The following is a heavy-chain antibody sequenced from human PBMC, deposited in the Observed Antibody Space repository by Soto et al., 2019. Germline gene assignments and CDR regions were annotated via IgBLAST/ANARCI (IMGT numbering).Heavy chain of an antibody. V-gene: IGHV3-23*01. D-gene: IGHD3-3*02. CDR2: ISGSGGST. CDR1: GFTFSSYA. J-gene: IGHJ5*02. Sequence: EVQLLESGGGLVQPGGSLRLSCAASGFTFSSYAMSWVRQAPGKGLELVSGISGSGGSTYYADSVKGRFTSSRDNSKNTVYLQMTSLRAEDTAVYYCAKVGSLISSHTWGQGTLVTVSS. CDR3: AKVGSLISSHT.